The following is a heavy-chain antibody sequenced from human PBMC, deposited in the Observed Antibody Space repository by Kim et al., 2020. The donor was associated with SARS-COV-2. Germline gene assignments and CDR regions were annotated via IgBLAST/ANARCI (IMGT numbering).Heavy chain of an antibody. J-gene: IGHJ4*02. Sequence: GGSLRLSCAASGFTFSSYGMHWVRQAPGKGLEWVAVIWYDGSNKYYADSVKGRFTISRDNSKNTLYLQMNSLRAEDTAVYYCARTRGGYAILNFFDYWGQGTLVTVSS. CDR2: IWYDGSNK. D-gene: IGHD5-12*01. CDR1: GFTFSSYG. CDR3: ARTRGGYAILNFFDY. V-gene: IGHV3-33*01.